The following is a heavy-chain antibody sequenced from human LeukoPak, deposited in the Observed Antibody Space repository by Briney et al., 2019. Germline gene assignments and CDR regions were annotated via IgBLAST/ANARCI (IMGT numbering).Heavy chain of an antibody. V-gene: IGHV4-34*01. J-gene: IGHJ4*02. D-gene: IGHD5-12*01. CDR1: GGSFSGYY. CDR2: INHSGST. Sequence: SETLSLTCAVYGGSFSGYYWSWIRQPPGKGLEWIGEINHSGSTNYNPSLKSRVTISVDTSKNQFSLKLSSVTAADTAVYYCARVGWWLRKYYFDYWGQGTLVTVPS. CDR3: ARVGWWLRKYYFDY.